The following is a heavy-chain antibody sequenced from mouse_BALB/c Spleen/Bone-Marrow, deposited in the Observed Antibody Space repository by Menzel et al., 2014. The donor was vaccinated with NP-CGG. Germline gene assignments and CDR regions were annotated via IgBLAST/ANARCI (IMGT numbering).Heavy chain of an antibody. CDR1: GFTFTDYY. D-gene: IGHD2-1*01. CDR2: IRDKANGYTT. J-gene: IGHJ2*01. V-gene: IGHV7-3*02. Sequence: EVMLVESGGGLVQPGGSLRLSCAPSGFTFTDYYMSWVRQPPGRALEWLGFIRDKANGYTTEYSASVKGRFTISRDNSQSIVYLQMNTLRTEDSATYYCARDDGNYHCFDYWGQGTTLTVSS. CDR3: ARDDGNYHCFDY.